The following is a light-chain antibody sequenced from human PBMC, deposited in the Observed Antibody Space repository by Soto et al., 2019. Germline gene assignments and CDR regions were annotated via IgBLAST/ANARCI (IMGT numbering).Light chain of an antibody. CDR1: SSNIGKNY. J-gene: IGLJ2*01. CDR3: GTWDTSLSALV. V-gene: IGLV1-51*01. Sequence: QSVLTQPPSVSAAPGQKVTISCSGASSNIGKNYVSWYQQLPGAAPKLVIFDTNKRPSGIPDRFSGSKSGTSAALDITALQTGDEADYYCGTWDTSLSALVFGGGTKLTVL. CDR2: DTN.